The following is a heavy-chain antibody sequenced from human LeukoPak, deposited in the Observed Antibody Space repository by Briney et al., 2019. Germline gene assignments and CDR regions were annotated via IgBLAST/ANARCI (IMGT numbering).Heavy chain of an antibody. J-gene: IGHJ5*02. CDR1: GGTSSTYA. Sequence: GASGKVSCKASGGTSSTYAISWVRQAAGHERQWMGRIIPIFGTANYAQRVQGRVTITADKATSTAYMEPSSLRSEDTAVYSCARWDRASSSWAGDWFDPRGPGTLVTVSS. D-gene: IGHD6-13*01. V-gene: IGHV1-69*06. CDR3: ARWDRASSSWAGDWFDP. CDR2: IIPIFGTA.